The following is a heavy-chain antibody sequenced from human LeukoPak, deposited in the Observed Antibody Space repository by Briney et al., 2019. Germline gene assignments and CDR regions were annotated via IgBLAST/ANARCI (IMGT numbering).Heavy chain of an antibody. CDR3: AREYSSSSGRSFDY. J-gene: IGHJ4*02. Sequence: GGSLRLSCAASRFTFSTYSMNWVRQAPGKGLEWVSYISSGSNTIYYADSVKGRFTISRDNAKNSLYLQMNSLRAEDTAVYYCAREYSSSSGRSFDYWGRGTLVTVSS. V-gene: IGHV3-48*01. CDR1: RFTFSTYS. D-gene: IGHD6-6*01. CDR2: ISSGSNTI.